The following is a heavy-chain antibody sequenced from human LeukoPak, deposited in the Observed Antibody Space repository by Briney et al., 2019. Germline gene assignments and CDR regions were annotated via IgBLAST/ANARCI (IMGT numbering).Heavy chain of an antibody. CDR1: GGTFSSYA. CDR2: IIPIFGTA. Sequence: SVKVSCKASGGTFSSYAISWVRQAPGQGPEWMGGIIPIFGTANYAQKFQGRVTITADESTSTAYMELRSLRSDDTAMYYCARESHETREDYWGQGTLVTVSS. V-gene: IGHV1-69*13. CDR3: ARESHETREDY. D-gene: IGHD1-1*01. J-gene: IGHJ4*02.